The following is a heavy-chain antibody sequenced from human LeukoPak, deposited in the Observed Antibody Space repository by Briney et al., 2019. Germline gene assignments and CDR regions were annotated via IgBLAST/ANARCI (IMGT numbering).Heavy chain of an antibody. CDR1: GFTFSDYY. CDR2: ISSSGSTI. Sequence: PGGSLRLSCAASGFTFSDYYMSWIRQAPGKGLEWVSYISSSGSTIYYADSVKGRFTISRDNAKNSLYLQMNSLRAEDTAVYYCASDFKDLDAFDIWGQGTMVTVSS. V-gene: IGHV3-11*04. J-gene: IGHJ3*02. CDR3: ASDFKDLDAFDI.